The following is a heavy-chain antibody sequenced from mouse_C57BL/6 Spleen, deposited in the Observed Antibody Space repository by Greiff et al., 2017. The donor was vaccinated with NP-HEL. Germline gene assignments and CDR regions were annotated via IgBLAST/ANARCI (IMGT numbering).Heavy chain of an antibody. CDR2: MNASNGGT. CDR1: GYTFTSYW. D-gene: IGHD2-10*02. V-gene: IGHV1-53*01. J-gene: IGHJ3*01. Sequence: EPGTELVKPGASVKLSCKASGYTFTSYWMHWVKQRPGQGLEWIGNMNASNGGTNYNEKFKSKATLTVDKSSSTAYMQLSSLTSEDSAVYYCARWTYESWFAYWGQGTLVTVSA. CDR3: ARWTYESWFAY.